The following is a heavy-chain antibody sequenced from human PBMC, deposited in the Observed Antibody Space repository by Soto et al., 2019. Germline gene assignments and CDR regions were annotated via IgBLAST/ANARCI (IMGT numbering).Heavy chain of an antibody. CDR1: GGSISSGGYS. V-gene: IGHV4-30-2*01. Sequence: PSETLSLTCAVSGGSISSGGYSWSWIRQPPGKGLEWIGYTYHSGSTYYNPSLKNRVTISVDRSKNHFSLKLSSVTAADTAVYYCARRQLVEFDYWGQGTLVTV. D-gene: IGHD6-13*01. J-gene: IGHJ4*02. CDR3: ARRQLVEFDY. CDR2: TYHSGST.